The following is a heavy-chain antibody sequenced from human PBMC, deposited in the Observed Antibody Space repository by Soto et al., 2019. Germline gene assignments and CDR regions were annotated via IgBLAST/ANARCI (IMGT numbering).Heavy chain of an antibody. V-gene: IGHV4-34*01. CDR2: INHSGST. CDR3: ARGRGSGWQYHYYYGMAV. D-gene: IGHD6-19*01. CDR1: GGSFSGYY. Sequence: SETLSLTCAVYGGSFSGYYWSWIRQPPGKGLEWIGEINHSGSTNYNPSLKSRVTISVDTSKNQFSLKLSSVTAADTAVYYCARGRGSGWQYHYYYGMAVWGQGTTVTVSS. J-gene: IGHJ6*02.